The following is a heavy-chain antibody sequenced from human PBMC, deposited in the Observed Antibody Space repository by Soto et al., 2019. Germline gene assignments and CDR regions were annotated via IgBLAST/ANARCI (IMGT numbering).Heavy chain of an antibody. D-gene: IGHD6-25*01. CDR3: ARSPPGYSSENWFDP. Sequence: EVQLVESGGGLVKPGGSLRLSCAASGFTFSSYSMNWVRQAPGKGLEWVSSISSSSSYIYYADSVKGRFTISRDNAKNSLYLQMNSLRAEDTAVYYCARSPPGYSSENWFDPWGQGTLVTVSS. CDR2: ISSSSSYI. V-gene: IGHV3-21*01. CDR1: GFTFSSYS. J-gene: IGHJ5*02.